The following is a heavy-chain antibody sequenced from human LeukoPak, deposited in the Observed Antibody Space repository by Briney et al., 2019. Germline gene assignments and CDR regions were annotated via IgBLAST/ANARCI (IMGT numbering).Heavy chain of an antibody. V-gene: IGHV1-18*04. D-gene: IGHD3-22*01. J-gene: IGHJ4*02. CDR2: ISAYNGNT. Sequence: ASVKVSCKASGYTFTGYYMHWVRQAPGQGLEGMGWISAYNGNTNYAQKLQGRVTMTTDTSTSTAYMELRSLRSDDTAVYYCARKASSRGSQVDYWGQGTLVTVSS. CDR1: GYTFTGYY. CDR3: ARKASSRGSQVDY.